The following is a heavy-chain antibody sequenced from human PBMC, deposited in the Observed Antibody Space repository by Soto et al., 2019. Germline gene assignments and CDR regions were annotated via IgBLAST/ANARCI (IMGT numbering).Heavy chain of an antibody. J-gene: IGHJ5*01. CDR1: GFTFSRYG. Sequence: EVHLVESGGGLVKPGGSLRLSCAASGFTFSRYGMNWVRQAPGKGLEWVSSISSSTSYVYYADSVQGRFSVSRDNAKKILYLEMYALRTEDTAVYYCARDPSEGRVGKWFESWGQGTLVTVSS. V-gene: IGHV3-21*01. CDR3: ARDPSEGRVGKWFES. CDR2: ISSSTSYV. D-gene: IGHD2-2*01.